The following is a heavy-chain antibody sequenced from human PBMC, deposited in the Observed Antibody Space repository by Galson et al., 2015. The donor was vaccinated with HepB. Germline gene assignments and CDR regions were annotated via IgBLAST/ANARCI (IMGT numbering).Heavy chain of an antibody. CDR1: GYSFTDYP. D-gene: IGHD6-19*01. Sequence: SVKVSCKASGYSFTDYPIHWVRQAPGQRPEWMGWFNAAHGNTAFSQRFQGRVTIARDPSASTDYMTLSSLSPEDTAIYFCVKGGPDSSGWLFDHWGQGTLVTVSS. V-gene: IGHV1-3*01. J-gene: IGHJ4*02. CDR2: FNAAHGNT. CDR3: VKGGPDSSGWLFDH.